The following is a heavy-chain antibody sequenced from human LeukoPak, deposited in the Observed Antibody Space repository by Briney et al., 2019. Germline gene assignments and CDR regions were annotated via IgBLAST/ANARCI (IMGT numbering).Heavy chain of an antibody. V-gene: IGHV1-2*02. J-gene: IGHJ1*01. CDR2: INPNRGGT. Sequence: WASVKVSCKPSVYTLTGQYLHWVRQTPGQGLEWMGWINPNRGGTKSAQQSQGRVIMTRDPSISTAYMELRSLSSADTDVYSCARGRQLHLGELFPFAEFFQPWGQGTLVTVFS. D-gene: IGHD3-16*01. CDR1: VYTLTGQY. CDR3: ARGRQLHLGELFPFAEFFQP.